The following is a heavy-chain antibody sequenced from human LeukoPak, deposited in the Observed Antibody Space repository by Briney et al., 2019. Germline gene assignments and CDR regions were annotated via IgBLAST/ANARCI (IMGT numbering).Heavy chain of an antibody. V-gene: IGHV4-38-2*02. J-gene: IGHJ5*02. CDR1: GYSISSGYH. Sequence: PSETLSLTCTVSGYSISSGYHWGWIRQPPGKGLEWIGTIYRSGITYYNSSLKSRVTISVDTSKNQFSLKLSSVTTADTAVYYCARESRYSSSWYASWFDPWGQGTLVTVSS. CDR2: IYRSGIT. D-gene: IGHD6-13*01. CDR3: ARESRYSSSWYASWFDP.